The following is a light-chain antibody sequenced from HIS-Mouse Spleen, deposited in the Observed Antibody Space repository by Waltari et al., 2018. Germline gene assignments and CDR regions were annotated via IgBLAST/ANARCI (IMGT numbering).Light chain of an antibody. Sequence: QSALTQPRSVSGSPGHSVTISCTGTRTYLVGYKHFSWYQPHPGQAPKLMIYDVSKRPSGVPDRFSGSKSGNTASLTISGLQAEDEADYYCCSYAGSYTFVVFGGGTKLTVL. V-gene: IGLV2-11*01. J-gene: IGLJ2*01. CDR1: RTYLVGYKH. CDR3: CSYAGSYTFVV. CDR2: DVS.